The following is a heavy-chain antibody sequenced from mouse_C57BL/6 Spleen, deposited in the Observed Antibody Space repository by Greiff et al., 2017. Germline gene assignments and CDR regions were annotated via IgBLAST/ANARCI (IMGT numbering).Heavy chain of an antibody. CDR3: AREGGNLFDY. CDR2: IYPSDSET. D-gene: IGHD2-1*01. Sequence: VQLQQPGAELVRPGSSVKLSCKASGYTFTSYWMDWVKQRPGQGLEWIGNIYPSDSETHYNQKFKDKATLTVDKSSSTAYMQLSSLTSEDSAVYYCAREGGNLFDYWGQGTTLTVSS. V-gene: IGHV1-61*01. CDR1: GYTFTSYW. J-gene: IGHJ2*01.